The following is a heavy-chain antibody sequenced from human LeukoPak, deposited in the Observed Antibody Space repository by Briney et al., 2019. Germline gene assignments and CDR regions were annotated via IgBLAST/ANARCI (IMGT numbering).Heavy chain of an antibody. Sequence: PGGSLRLSCEASGFTFSSYTMHGLRQAPGKGVEWVSSISYTSTYIYYADSVKGRFTVSRDNAKNSQFLQMSSLRPEDTAVYYCARDSLGTTAARLGPPDYWGQGTLVTVSS. CDR1: GFTFSSYT. V-gene: IGHV3-21*01. J-gene: IGHJ4*02. CDR2: ISYTSTYI. CDR3: ARDSLGTTAARLGPPDY. D-gene: IGHD1-26*01.